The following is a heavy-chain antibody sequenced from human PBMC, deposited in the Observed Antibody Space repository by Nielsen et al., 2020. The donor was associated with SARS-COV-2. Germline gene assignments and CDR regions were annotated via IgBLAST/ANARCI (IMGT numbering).Heavy chain of an antibody. D-gene: IGHD4-11*01. CDR3: ARGDNTVTTYYFDY. J-gene: IGHJ4*02. CDR2: FDPEDGET. Sequence: ASVKVSCKASGYTFTSYYMHWVRQAPGQGLEWMGGFDPEDGETIYAQKFQGRVTMTEDTSTDTAYMELSSLRSDDTAVYYCARGDNTVTTYYFDYWGQGTLVTVSS. CDR1: GYTFTSYY. V-gene: IGHV1-24*01.